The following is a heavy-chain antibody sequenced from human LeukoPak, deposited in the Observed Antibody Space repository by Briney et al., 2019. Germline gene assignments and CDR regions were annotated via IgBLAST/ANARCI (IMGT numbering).Heavy chain of an antibody. Sequence: ASVKVSCKASGYTFTGYYIHWVRQAPGQGLEWMGGIIPIFGTANYAQKFQGRVTITADKSTSTAYMELSSLRSEDTAVYYCAREAYDSSGYSTNWFDPWGQGTLVTVSS. CDR2: IIPIFGTA. CDR1: GYTFTGYY. J-gene: IGHJ5*02. CDR3: AREAYDSSGYSTNWFDP. V-gene: IGHV1-69*06. D-gene: IGHD3-22*01.